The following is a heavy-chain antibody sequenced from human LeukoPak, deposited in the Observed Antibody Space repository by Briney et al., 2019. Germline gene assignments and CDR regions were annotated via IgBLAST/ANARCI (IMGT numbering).Heavy chain of an antibody. J-gene: IGHJ4*02. D-gene: IGHD3-9*01. CDR3: ASSVISTGYHMPPVYFDY. V-gene: IGHV4-34*01. CDR1: GGSFSGYY. Sequence: SETLSLTCAVYGGSFSGYYWSWIRQPPGKGLEWIGEINHSGSTNYNPSLKSRVTISVDTSKNQFSLKLSSVTAADTAVYYCASSVISTGYHMPPVYFDYWGQGTLVTVSS. CDR2: INHSGST.